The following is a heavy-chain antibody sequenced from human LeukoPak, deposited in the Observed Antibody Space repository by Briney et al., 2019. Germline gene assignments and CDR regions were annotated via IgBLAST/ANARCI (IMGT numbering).Heavy chain of an antibody. D-gene: IGHD1-14*01. CDR3: AGTVGTRTQYYYYGMDV. CDR1: GGTFSSYA. CDR2: IIPILGIA. Sequence: GSSVKVSCKASGGTFSSYAISWVRQAPGQGLKWMGRIIPILGIANYAQKFQGRVTITADKSTSTAYMELSSLRSEDTAVYYCAGTVGTRTQYYYYGMDVWGQGTTVTVSS. J-gene: IGHJ6*02. V-gene: IGHV1-69*04.